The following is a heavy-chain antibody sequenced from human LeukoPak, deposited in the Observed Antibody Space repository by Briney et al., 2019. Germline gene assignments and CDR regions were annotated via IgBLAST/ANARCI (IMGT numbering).Heavy chain of an antibody. CDR1: GFTLSRYS. Sequence: GGSLRLSCAGSGFTLSRYSMNWFRQAPGKGLERVSSISSRSTNIFYADSVKGRFTISRDNAKNTLYLQMNSLGAEDTAVYYCARDAQWLVPEGYFYYMDVWGKGTTVTVSS. CDR3: ARDAQWLVPEGYFYYMDV. J-gene: IGHJ6*03. V-gene: IGHV3-21*01. CDR2: ISSRSTNI. D-gene: IGHD6-19*01.